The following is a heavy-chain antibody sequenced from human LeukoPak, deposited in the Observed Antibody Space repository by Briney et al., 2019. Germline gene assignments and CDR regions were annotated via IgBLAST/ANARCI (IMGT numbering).Heavy chain of an antibody. CDR1: GGSISNTNW. J-gene: IGHJ4*02. Sequence: KSSETLSLTCDVSGGSISNTNWWSWVRQPPGQGLEWIGEVSLAGQTNYNPSLNGRVTMSLDESSNKLSPKLTSVTAADTAIYYCSRESGAFCPFGYWGQGTLVIVPS. CDR3: SRESGAFCPFGY. D-gene: IGHD1-26*01. V-gene: IGHV4-4*02. CDR2: VSLAGQT.